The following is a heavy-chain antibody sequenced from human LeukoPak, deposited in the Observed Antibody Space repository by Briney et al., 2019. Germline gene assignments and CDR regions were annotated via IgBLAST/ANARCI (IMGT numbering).Heavy chain of an antibody. V-gene: IGHV3-48*02. Sequence: PGGSLRLSCAASGFTFSNYRMNWVRQAPGKGLEWVSYIRSSGSAINYADSVKGRFTISRDNAKNSLYLQMNSLRDEDTAVYYCATDPSYSGTAYFNFWGQGTLVTVSS. J-gene: IGHJ4*02. D-gene: IGHD1-26*01. CDR1: GFTFSNYR. CDR2: IRSSGSAI. CDR3: ATDPSYSGTAYFNF.